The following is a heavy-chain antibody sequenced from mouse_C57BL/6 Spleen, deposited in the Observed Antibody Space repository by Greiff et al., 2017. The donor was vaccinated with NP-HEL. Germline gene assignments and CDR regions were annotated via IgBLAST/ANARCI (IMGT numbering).Heavy chain of an antibody. Sequence: VKVVESGPELVKPGASVKISCKASGYAFSSSWMNWVKQRPGKGLEWIGRIYPGDGDTNYNGKFKGKATLTADKSSSTAYMQLSSLTSEDSAVYFCARGGYNYYGSSYVDYWGQGTTLTVSS. CDR1: GYAFSSSW. V-gene: IGHV1-82*01. J-gene: IGHJ2*01. CDR2: IYPGDGDT. D-gene: IGHD1-1*01. CDR3: ARGGYNYYGSSYVDY.